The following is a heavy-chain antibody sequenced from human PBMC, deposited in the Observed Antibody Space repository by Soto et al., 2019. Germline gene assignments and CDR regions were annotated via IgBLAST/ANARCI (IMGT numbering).Heavy chain of an antibody. CDR1: GFTFSNYA. CDR2: ISGSGGST. CDR3: ARVFYYDILTGKSYNMDV. V-gene: IGHV3-23*01. J-gene: IGHJ6*02. D-gene: IGHD3-9*01. Sequence: VQLLESGGDLVQPGGSLRLSCEASGFTFSNYAMSWVRQAPGKGLEWVSVISGSGGSTNYADSAKGRFTISRDNSMDTAYLQMNSLRAEDTAVYYCARVFYYDILTGKSYNMDVWGQGTTVIVSS.